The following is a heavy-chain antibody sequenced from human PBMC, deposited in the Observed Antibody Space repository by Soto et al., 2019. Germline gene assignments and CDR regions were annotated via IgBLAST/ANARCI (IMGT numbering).Heavy chain of an antibody. Sequence: GASVKVSCKASGGTFSSYTISWVRQAPGQGLEWMGRIIPILGITNYAQKFQGRVTITADKSTSTAYMELSSLRSEDTAVYYCALGGYYYYYMDVWGKGTTVTVSS. CDR3: ALGGYYYYYMDV. D-gene: IGHD1-26*01. J-gene: IGHJ6*03. CDR2: IIPILGIT. V-gene: IGHV1-69*02. CDR1: GGTFSSYT.